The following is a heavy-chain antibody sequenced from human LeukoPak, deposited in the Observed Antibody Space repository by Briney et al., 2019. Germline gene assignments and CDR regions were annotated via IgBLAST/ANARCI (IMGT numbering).Heavy chain of an antibody. CDR1: GGSISSGGYY. J-gene: IGHJ6*04. V-gene: IGHV4-31*03. CDR2: IYYSGST. D-gene: IGHD3-16*01. Sequence: SQTLSLTCTVSGGSISSGGYYWSWIRQHPGKGLEWIGYIYYSGSTYYNPSLKSRVTISVDTSKNQFSLKLSSVTAADTAVYYCARAVRFDYHYGMDVWGKGTTVTVSS. CDR3: ARAVRFDYHYGMDV.